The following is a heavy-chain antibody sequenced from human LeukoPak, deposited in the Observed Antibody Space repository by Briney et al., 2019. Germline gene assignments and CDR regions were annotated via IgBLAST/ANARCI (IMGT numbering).Heavy chain of an antibody. CDR1: GYNFANYW. D-gene: IGHD3-3*01. J-gene: IGHJ4*02. CDR2: IYPGDSDT. V-gene: IGHV5-51*01. CDR3: ARRADFWSGYYWVDYFDY. Sequence: PGESLKISCKGSGYNFANYWIGWVRQMPGKGLEWMGIIYPGDSDTRFSPSFQGQVTISADKSISTAYLQWSSLKASDTAMYYCARRADFWSGYYWVDYFDYWGQGTLVTVSS.